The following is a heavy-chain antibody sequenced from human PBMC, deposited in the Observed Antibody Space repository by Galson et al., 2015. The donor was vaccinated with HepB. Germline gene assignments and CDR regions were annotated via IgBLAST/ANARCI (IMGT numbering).Heavy chain of an antibody. V-gene: IGHV4-59*08. CDR3: ARREAASATHYD. J-gene: IGHJ4*02. D-gene: IGHD6-13*01. CDR2: THYSGNT. CDR1: GGSISSSY. Sequence: TLSLTCTVSGGSISSSYWSWLRQPPGKGLEWIGYTHYSGNTNYNPSLRSRLTISVDTSKNQFSLTLSSVTAADTAMYYCARREAASATHYDRGQGTLVTVSS.